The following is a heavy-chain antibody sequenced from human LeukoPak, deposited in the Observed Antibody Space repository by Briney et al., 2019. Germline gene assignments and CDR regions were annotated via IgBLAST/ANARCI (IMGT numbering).Heavy chain of an antibody. CDR3: ARLRHYDFWSGSADYGMDV. CDR2: MNPNSGNT. CDR1: GYTFTNYD. D-gene: IGHD3-3*01. V-gene: IGHV1-8*01. Sequence: GASVKVSCKASGYTFTNYDINWVRQATGPGLEWMGWMNPNSGNTGYAQKFQGRVTMTRNTSISTAYMELSSLRSEDTAVYYCARLRHYDFWSGSADYGMDVWGQGTTVTVSS. J-gene: IGHJ6*02.